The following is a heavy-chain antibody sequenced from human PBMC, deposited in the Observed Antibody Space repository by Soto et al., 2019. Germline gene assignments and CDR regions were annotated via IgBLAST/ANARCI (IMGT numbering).Heavy chain of an antibody. CDR3: AKDGARFGELSS. V-gene: IGHV3-23*01. J-gene: IGHJ5*02. Sequence: GGSLRLSCAASGFTFSSYAMSWVRQAPGKGLEWVSTISGSGGTTYYPDSVKGRFTISRDNSKNTLYLQMNSLRAEDTAVYYCAKDGARFGELSSWGQGTLVTVYS. CDR2: ISGSGGTT. CDR1: GFTFSSYA. D-gene: IGHD3-10*01.